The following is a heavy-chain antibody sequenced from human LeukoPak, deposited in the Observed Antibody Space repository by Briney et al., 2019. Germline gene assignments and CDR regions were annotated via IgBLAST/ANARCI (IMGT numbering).Heavy chain of an antibody. D-gene: IGHD5-18*01. CDR1: GFTFSSYG. V-gene: IGHV3-30-3*01. CDR2: ISYDGSNK. J-gene: IGHJ5*02. CDR3: ARDNVDTAMVTDSNWFDP. Sequence: GGSLRLSCAASGFTFSSYGMHWVRQAPGKGLEWVAVISYDGSNKYYADSVKGRFTISRDNSKNTLYLQMNSLRAEDTAVYYCARDNVDTAMVTDSNWFDPWGQGTLVTVSS.